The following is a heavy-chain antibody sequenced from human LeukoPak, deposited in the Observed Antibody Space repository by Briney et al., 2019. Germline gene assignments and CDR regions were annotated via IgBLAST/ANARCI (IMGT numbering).Heavy chain of an antibody. CDR3: TRDLGGATWGEWNY. CDR1: GFTFSSYA. CDR2: ISGSGGST. J-gene: IGHJ4*02. D-gene: IGHD1-26*01. V-gene: IGHV3-23*01. Sequence: GGSLRLSCAASGFTFSSYAMSWVRQAPGKGLEWVSAISGSGGSTYYADSVKGRFTISRDNAKNTLYLQMNSLTAEDTAVYYCTRDLGGATWGEWNYWGQGTLVTVSS.